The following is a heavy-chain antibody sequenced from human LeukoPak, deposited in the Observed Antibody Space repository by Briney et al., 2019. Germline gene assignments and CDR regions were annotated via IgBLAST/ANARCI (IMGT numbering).Heavy chain of an antibody. Sequence: ASVKVSCKASGYTFTGYYMHWVRRAPGQGLEWMGRINPNSGGTNYAQKFQGRVTMTRDTSISTAYMELSRLRSDDMAEYYWARAVYGGNLNWGQGTLVTVSS. J-gene: IGHJ4*02. CDR1: GYTFTGYY. CDR2: INPNSGGT. CDR3: ARAVYGGNLN. V-gene: IGHV1-2*06. D-gene: IGHD4/OR15-4a*01.